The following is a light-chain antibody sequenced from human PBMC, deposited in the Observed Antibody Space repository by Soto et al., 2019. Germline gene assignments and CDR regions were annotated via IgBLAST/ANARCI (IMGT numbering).Light chain of an antibody. CDR1: QGISSY. V-gene: IGKV1-8*01. CDR3: QQYYSYPPYT. CDR2: AAS. J-gene: IGKJ2*01. Sequence: AIRMTQSPSSLSASTGDRVTITCRASQGISSYLAWYQQKPGKAPKLLIYAASTLQSGVPSRFSGSGSGTDFTLTISCLQSEDFETYYCQQYYSYPPYTFGQGTKVDI.